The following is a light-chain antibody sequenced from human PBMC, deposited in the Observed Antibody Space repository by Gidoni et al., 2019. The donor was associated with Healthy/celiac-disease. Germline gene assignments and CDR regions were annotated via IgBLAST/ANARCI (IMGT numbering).Light chain of an antibody. CDR3: QQYGSSPNT. J-gene: IGKJ3*01. Sequence: EIVLTQSPGTLSLSPGERATLSCRASQSVSSSYLAWYQQKPGQAPRLLIYGASSRATGIPDRFSGSGSGTDFTLTISRLEPEDFAVYYCQQYGSSPNTFXHXTKVDIK. V-gene: IGKV3-20*01. CDR1: QSVSSSY. CDR2: GAS.